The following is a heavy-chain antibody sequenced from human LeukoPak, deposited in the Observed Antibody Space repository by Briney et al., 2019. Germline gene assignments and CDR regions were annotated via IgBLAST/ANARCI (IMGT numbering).Heavy chain of an antibody. J-gene: IGHJ4*02. CDR1: GFTFSSYP. CDR3: SKGGDTNYYRYGDY. V-gene: IGHV3-23*01. Sequence: GGSLRLSCAASGFTFSSYPMSWVRQAPGRWLEWVSVISANSGATYYADSVNGRFTISRDNTKNTLYLQSNNREGEDTALYYCSKGGDTNYYRYGDYWGQGTLVTVSS. CDR2: ISANSGAT. D-gene: IGHD5-18*01.